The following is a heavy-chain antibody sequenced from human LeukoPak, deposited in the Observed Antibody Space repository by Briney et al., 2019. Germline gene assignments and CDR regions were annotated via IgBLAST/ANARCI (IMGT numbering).Heavy chain of an antibody. CDR1: GGSISSSSYY. CDR3: ARHGGDSSVPLYYFDY. D-gene: IGHD3-22*01. J-gene: IGHJ4*02. CDR2: IYYSGST. Sequence: PPETLSLTCTVSGGSISSSSYYWGWIRQPPGKGLEWIGSIYYSGSTYYNPSLKSRVTISVDTSKNQFSLKLSSVTAADTAVYYCARHGGDSSVPLYYFDYWGQGTLVTVSS. V-gene: IGHV4-39*01.